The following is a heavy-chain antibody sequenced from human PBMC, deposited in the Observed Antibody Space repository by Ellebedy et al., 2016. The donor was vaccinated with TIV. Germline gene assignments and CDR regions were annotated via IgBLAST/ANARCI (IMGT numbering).Heavy chain of an antibody. CDR1: GFSLSNARMG. Sequence: SGPTLVXPTETLTLTCTVSGFSLSNARMGVSWIRQPPGKALEWLAHIFSNDEKSYSTSLKSRLTISKDTSKSQVVLTMTNLDPVDTATYYCARYSSSYDFFDYWGQGTLVTVSS. V-gene: IGHV2-26*01. CDR3: ARYSSSYDFFDY. CDR2: IFSNDEK. J-gene: IGHJ4*02. D-gene: IGHD6-13*01.